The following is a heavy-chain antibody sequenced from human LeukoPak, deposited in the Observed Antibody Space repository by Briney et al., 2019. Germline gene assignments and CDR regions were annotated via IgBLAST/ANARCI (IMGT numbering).Heavy chain of an antibody. CDR2: IYYSGCT. V-gene: IGHV4-59*01. CDR3: AGGVVTAIRNRGAFDI. CDR1: GGSISSYY. Sequence: SETLSLTCTVSGGSISSYYWTWIRQPPGKGLEWIGYIYYSGCTNYNPSLKSRVTISVDTAKNQFSLKLSSVTAADTAVYYCAGGVVTAIRNRGAFDIWGQGTMVTVSS. D-gene: IGHD2-21*02. J-gene: IGHJ3*02.